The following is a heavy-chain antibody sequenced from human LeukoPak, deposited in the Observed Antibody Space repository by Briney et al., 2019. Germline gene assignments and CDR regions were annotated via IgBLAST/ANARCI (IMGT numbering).Heavy chain of an antibody. Sequence: PGGSLRLSCAASGFAFDGAWMTWVRQAPGKGLEWVGRIKSKTDGGSTEYAAPVKGRFSISRDDSKRTVCLQMNSLKTEDTAVYFCSYMPDYWGQGTLVTVSS. CDR1: GFAFDGAW. V-gene: IGHV3-15*01. D-gene: IGHD2-2*01. CDR3: SYMPDY. CDR2: IKSKTDGGST. J-gene: IGHJ4*02.